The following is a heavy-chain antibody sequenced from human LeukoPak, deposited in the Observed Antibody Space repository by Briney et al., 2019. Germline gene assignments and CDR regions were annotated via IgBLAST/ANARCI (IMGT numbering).Heavy chain of an antibody. CDR1: GGSISSSSYY. CDR3: AKDVRLVREFIDY. J-gene: IGHJ4*02. Sequence: SETLSLTCTVSGGSISSSSYYWGWIRQPPGKGLECIGSIYYSGSTYYNPSLKSRVTISVDTSKNQFSLKLSSVTAADTAVYYCAKDVRLVREFIDYWGQGTLVTVSS. D-gene: IGHD6-19*01. V-gene: IGHV4-39*07. CDR2: IYYSGST.